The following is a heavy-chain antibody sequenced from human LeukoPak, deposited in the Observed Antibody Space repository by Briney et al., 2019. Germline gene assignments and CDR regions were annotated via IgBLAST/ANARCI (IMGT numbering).Heavy chain of an antibody. CDR2: IKEDGSEK. J-gene: IGHJ4*02. V-gene: IGHV3-7*03. CDR1: GFTFSHYW. CDR3: ARDLYCSSTSCYAGGY. Sequence: GGSLRLSCAASGFTFSHYWMSWVRQAPGKGLEWVAKIKEDGSEKYYVDSVEGRFTISRDNAKNSLYLQMNSLRAEDTAVYYCARDLYCSSTSCYAGGYWGQGTLVTVSS. D-gene: IGHD2-2*01.